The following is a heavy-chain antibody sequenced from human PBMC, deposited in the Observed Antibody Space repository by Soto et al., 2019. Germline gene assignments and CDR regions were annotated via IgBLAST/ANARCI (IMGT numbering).Heavy chain of an antibody. V-gene: IGHV3-13*01. Sequence: GGSLSLSCAASGFTFSSYDMHWVRQATGKGLEWVSAIGTAGDTYYPGSVKGRFTISRENAKNSLYLQMNSLRAGDTAVYYCARGLEQLVPYYDYPDVWGQGTTVTVSS. CDR2: IGTAGDT. D-gene: IGHD6-6*01. CDR1: GFTFSSYD. J-gene: IGHJ6*03. CDR3: ARGLEQLVPYYDYPDV.